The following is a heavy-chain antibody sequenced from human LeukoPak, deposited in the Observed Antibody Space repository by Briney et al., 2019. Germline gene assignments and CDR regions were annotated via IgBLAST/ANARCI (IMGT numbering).Heavy chain of an antibody. Sequence: SETLSLTCTVSGGSMSTYAWSWIRQPAGKGLEWIGRIYTSGSTNYNPSLKSRVTISVDTSKNQFSLKLSSVTAADTAVYYCARDKTSYYYYYYYMDVWGKGTTVTVSS. CDR1: GGSMSTYA. CDR3: ARDKTSYYYYYYYMDV. J-gene: IGHJ6*03. D-gene: IGHD2-2*01. CDR2: IYTSGST. V-gene: IGHV4-4*07.